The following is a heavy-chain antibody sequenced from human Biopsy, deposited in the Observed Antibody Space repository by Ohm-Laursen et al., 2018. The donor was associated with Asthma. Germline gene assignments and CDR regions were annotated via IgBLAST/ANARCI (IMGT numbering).Heavy chain of an antibody. Sequence: SSVKVSCNASGYTFIGCHIHWMRQAPGQGLEWMGRINPNSGGTNYAQKFQGRVTMTRDTSISAAYMEVSRLRSDDTAVYYCARGQKSAGDRWFDPWGQGTLVTVSS. J-gene: IGHJ5*02. CDR3: ARGQKSAGDRWFDP. CDR1: GYTFIGCH. D-gene: IGHD6-13*01. CDR2: INPNSGGT. V-gene: IGHV1-2*06.